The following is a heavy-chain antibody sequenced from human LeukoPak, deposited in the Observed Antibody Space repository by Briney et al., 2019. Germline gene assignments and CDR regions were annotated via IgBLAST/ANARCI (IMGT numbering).Heavy chain of an antibody. J-gene: IGHJ4*02. D-gene: IGHD3-22*01. Sequence: PGGSLRLSCEASGFSVSSNYMSWVRQAPGKGLEWVSVIYSGGSTYYADSVKGRFTISRDNSKNTLYLQMNSLRAEDTAVYYCAKRQEEYYYDSSGQQFGTDYWGQGTLVTVSS. CDR1: GFSVSSNY. CDR3: AKRQEEYYYDSSGQQFGTDY. V-gene: IGHV3-53*01. CDR2: IYSGGST.